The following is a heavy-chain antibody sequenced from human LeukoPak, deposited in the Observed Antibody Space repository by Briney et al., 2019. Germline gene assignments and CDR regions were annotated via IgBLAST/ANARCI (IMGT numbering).Heavy chain of an antibody. CDR2: ISGSGGST. J-gene: IGHJ6*02. CDR1: GFTFDDYG. D-gene: IGHD1-14*01. V-gene: IGHV3-23*01. Sequence: GSLRLSCAASGFTFDDYGMSWVRQAPGKGLEWVSAISGSGGSTYYADSVKGRFTISRDNSKNTLYLQMNSLRAEDTAVYYCAKPVYYYYYYGMDVWGQGTTVTVSS. CDR3: AKPVYYYYYYGMDV.